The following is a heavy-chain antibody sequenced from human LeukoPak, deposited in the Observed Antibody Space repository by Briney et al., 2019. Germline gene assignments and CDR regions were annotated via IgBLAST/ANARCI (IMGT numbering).Heavy chain of an antibody. D-gene: IGHD4-17*01. V-gene: IGHV4-59*01. CDR2: IYYSGST. J-gene: IGHJ4*02. Sequence: SETLSLTCTVSGGSINVFYWSWIRQPAGKGLQWIGYIYYSGSTNYNPSLKSRVTISVDTSKNQFSLKLSSVTAADTAVYYCASGLTVTSFDYWGQGTLVTVSS. CDR3: ASGLTVTSFDY. CDR1: GGSINVFY.